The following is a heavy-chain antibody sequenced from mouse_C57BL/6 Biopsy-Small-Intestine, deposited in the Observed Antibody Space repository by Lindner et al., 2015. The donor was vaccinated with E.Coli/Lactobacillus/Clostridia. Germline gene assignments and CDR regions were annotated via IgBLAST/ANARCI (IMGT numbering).Heavy chain of an antibody. CDR2: ITSGSSTI. Sequence: VQLQESGGGLVKPGGSLKPSCAASGFTFSDFGMHWVRQAPEKGLEWVAFITSGSSTIYYADTVKGRFTISRDNAKNTLFLQMTSLRSEDTAMYSCAREDYGSTYGWYFDVWGTGTTVTVSS. D-gene: IGHD1-1*01. CDR1: GFTFSDFG. V-gene: IGHV5-17*01. CDR3: AREDYGSTYGWYFDV. J-gene: IGHJ1*03.